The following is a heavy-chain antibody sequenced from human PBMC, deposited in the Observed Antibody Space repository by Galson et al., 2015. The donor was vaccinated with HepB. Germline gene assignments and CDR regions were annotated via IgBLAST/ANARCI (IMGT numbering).Heavy chain of an antibody. D-gene: IGHD3-3*01. CDR2: ISGSDGST. V-gene: IGHV3-23*01. J-gene: IGHJ1*01. CDR1: GSTFSSYA. Sequence: SLRLSCAASGSTFSSYAMSWVRQAPGKGLEWVSAISGSDGSTYYADSVKGRFTISRDNSKNTLYLQMNSLRAEDTAVYYCAKPKDYDFWSGYGYFQHWGQGTLVTVSS. CDR3: AKPKDYDFWSGYGYFQH.